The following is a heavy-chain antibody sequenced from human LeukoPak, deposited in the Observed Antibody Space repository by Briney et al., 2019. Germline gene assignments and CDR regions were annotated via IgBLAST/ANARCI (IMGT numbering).Heavy chain of an antibody. CDR1: GFTFSSYS. CDR2: ISSGSSYI. Sequence: PGGSLRLSCEASGFTFSSYSMNWVRQAPGKGLEWVSSISSGSSYIYYADSVKGRFTISRDNAKNSLYLQMNSLRAEDTAVYYCARGGGGNPYYFDYWGQGTLVTVSA. D-gene: IGHD2-15*01. V-gene: IGHV3-21*01. J-gene: IGHJ4*02. CDR3: ARGGGGNPYYFDY.